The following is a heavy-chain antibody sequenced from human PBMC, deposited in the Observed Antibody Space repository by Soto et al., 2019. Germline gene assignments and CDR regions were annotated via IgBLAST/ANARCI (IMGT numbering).Heavy chain of an antibody. J-gene: IGHJ4*02. CDR2: ISGSGGST. CDR3: ARRGSGSYYDY. Sequence: GGSLRLSCAASRFTFSSYAMRWVRQAPGKGLEWVSAISGSGGSTYYADSVKGRFTISRDNSKNTLYLQMNSLRAEDTAVYYCARRGSGSYYDYWGQGTLVTVSS. CDR1: RFTFSSYA. V-gene: IGHV3-23*01. D-gene: IGHD1-26*01.